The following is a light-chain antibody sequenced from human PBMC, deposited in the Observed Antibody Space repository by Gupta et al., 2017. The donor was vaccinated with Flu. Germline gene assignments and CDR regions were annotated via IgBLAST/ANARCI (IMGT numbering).Light chain of an antibody. CDR1: QGISNY. Sequence: EIQMTQSKSSLSASVGDRVTITCRASQGISNYLAWYQQKPGKVPKLLIYAASTLQSGVPSRFSGSGSGTDFTLTISSLQPEDVATYYCQKYNSAPPLFTFGPGTKVDIK. CDR3: QKYNSAPPLFT. J-gene: IGKJ3*01. V-gene: IGKV1-27*01. CDR2: AAS.